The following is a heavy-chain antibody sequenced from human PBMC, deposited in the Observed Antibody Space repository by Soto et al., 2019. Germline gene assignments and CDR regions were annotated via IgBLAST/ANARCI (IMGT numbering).Heavy chain of an antibody. Sequence: ASVKVSCKASGYPFTNFGVSWVRQAPGQGLEWMGWTTTHHRFTNYAPEFQDRVTMATDASTSTAYMELGSLRSDDTAVYYCVKSGGWLLGASANDMDARAQGTTVPVS. D-gene: IGHD2-15*01. CDR3: VKSGGWLLGASANDMDA. V-gene: IGHV1-18*01. J-gene: IGHJ6*02. CDR2: TTTHHRFT. CDR1: GYPFTNFG.